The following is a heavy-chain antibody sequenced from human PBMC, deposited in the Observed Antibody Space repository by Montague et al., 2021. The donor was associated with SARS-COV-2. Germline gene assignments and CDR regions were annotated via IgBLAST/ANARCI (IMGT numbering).Heavy chain of an antibody. V-gene: IGHV3-21*01. CDR2: ISSSSSYI. D-gene: IGHD3-9*01. CDR3: ARDAHYDILTGYFGY. J-gene: IGHJ4*02. CDR1: GFTFSSYR. Sequence: SLRLSCAASGFTFSSYRMNWVRQAPGKGLEWVSSISSSSSYIYYADSVKGRFTISRDNVKNSLYLQMNSLRAEDTAVYYCARDAHYDILTGYFGYWGQGTLVTVSS.